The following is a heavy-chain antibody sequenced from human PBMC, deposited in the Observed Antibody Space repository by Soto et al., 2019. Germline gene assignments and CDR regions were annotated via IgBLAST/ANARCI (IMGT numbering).Heavy chain of an antibody. Sequence: QVQLQESGPGLVKPSQTLSLTCTVSGGSISSGDYYWSWIRQPPGKGLEWIGYIYYSGSTYYNPSLKSRVXXSXDXXKHQFSLKLSSVTAADTAVYYCARDRRTVVRYFDLWGRGTLVTVSS. V-gene: IGHV4-30-4*01. CDR3: ARDRRTVVRYFDL. CDR2: IYYSGST. D-gene: IGHD2-15*01. CDR1: GGSISSGDYY. J-gene: IGHJ2*01.